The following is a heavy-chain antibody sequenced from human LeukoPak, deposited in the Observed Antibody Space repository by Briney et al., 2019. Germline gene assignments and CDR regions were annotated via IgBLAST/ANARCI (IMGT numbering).Heavy chain of an antibody. CDR3: ARGGGYYYYYMDV. V-gene: IGHV4-34*01. J-gene: IGHJ6*03. CDR2: INHSGST. CDR1: GGSFSGYY. Sequence: SETLSPTCAVYGGSFSGYYWSWLRQPPGKGLEWVGEINHSGSTNYNPSLKRRVTISVDTSKNQFSLKLSSVTAADTAVYYCARGGGYYYYYMDVWGKGTTATVSS.